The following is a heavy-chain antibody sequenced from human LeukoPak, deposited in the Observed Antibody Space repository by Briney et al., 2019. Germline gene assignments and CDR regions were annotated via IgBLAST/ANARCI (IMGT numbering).Heavy chain of an antibody. D-gene: IGHD6-19*01. CDR2: IYYSGST. CDR1: GGSISSSGYY. CDR3: ARHLLWLGSLPSGFDP. Sequence: PSETLSLTCTVSGGSISSSGYYWGWIRQPPGKGLEWIGSIYYSGSTYYNPSLKSRVTISVDTSKNQFSLKLSSVTAADTAVYYCARHLLWLGSLPSGFDPWGQGTLVSVSS. J-gene: IGHJ5*02. V-gene: IGHV4-39*01.